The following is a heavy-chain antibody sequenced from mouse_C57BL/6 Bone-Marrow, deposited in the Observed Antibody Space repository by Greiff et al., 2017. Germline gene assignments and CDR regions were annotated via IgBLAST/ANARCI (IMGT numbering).Heavy chain of an antibody. D-gene: IGHD1-1*01. CDR3: ARIPFITTVVAPYYYAMDY. J-gene: IGHJ4*01. V-gene: IGHV5-17*01. CDR1: GFTFSDYG. Sequence: EVKLMESGGGLVKPGGSLKLSCAASGFTFSDYGMHWVRQAPEKGLEWVAYISSGSSTIYYADTVKGRFTIYRDNAKNTLFLQMTSLRSEDTAMYYCARIPFITTVVAPYYYAMDYWGQGTSVTVSS. CDR2: ISSGSSTI.